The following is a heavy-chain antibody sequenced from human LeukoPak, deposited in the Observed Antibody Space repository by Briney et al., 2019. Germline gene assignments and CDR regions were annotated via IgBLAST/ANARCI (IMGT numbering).Heavy chain of an antibody. D-gene: IGHD5-18*01. V-gene: IGHV3-53*01. J-gene: IGHJ4*02. CDR1: GFTVNNNY. Sequence: GGSQRLSCAASGFTVNNNYMSWVRQAPGKGLEWVSLIDTGVNTYYADSVKGRFTISRDSSKNTLYLQMNSLRAEDTAMYYCARGGYSYDYWGQGTLVTVSS. CDR3: ARGGYSYDY. CDR2: IDTGVNT.